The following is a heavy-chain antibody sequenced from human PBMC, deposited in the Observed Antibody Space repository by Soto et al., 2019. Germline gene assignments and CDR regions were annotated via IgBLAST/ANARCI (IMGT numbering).Heavy chain of an antibody. Sequence: HVQLVQSGTEVKKPGASVRVSCMVSGYPFTTYYIHWVRQAPGQGLEWMGWIDPRSGGTVYEQKFQGRVTMTRDTSISTVYMDLSGLTSDDTAVYYCARAPSGYYSPFDYWGQGTLVTVSS. V-gene: IGHV1-2*02. D-gene: IGHD3-22*01. CDR3: ARAPSGYYSPFDY. CDR1: GYPFTTYY. J-gene: IGHJ4*02. CDR2: IDPRSGGT.